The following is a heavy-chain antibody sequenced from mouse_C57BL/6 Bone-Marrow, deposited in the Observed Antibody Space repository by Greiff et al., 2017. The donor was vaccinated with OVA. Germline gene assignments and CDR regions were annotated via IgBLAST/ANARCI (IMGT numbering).Heavy chain of an antibody. V-gene: IGHV5-12*01. CDR1: GFTFSDYY. CDR3: ARRHYDYDGYAMDY. CDR2: ISNGGGST. Sequence: EVQGVESGGGLVQPGGSLKLSCAASGFTFSDYYMYWVRQTPEKRLEWVAYISNGGGSTYYPDTVKGRFTISRDNAKNTLYLQMSRLKSEDTAMYYCARRHYDYDGYAMDYWGQGTSVTVSS. D-gene: IGHD2-4*01. J-gene: IGHJ4*01.